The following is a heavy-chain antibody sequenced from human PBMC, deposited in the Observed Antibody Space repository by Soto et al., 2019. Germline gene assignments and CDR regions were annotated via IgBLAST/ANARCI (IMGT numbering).Heavy chain of an antibody. CDR2: IYYSGST. Sequence: SETLSLTCTVSGGSISSYYWSWIRQPPGKGLEWIGYIYYSGSTNYNPSLKSRATISVDTSKNQFSLKLSSVTAADTAVYYCARLEGSHYFDYWGQGTLVTVSS. V-gene: IGHV4-59*01. CDR3: ARLEGSHYFDY. CDR1: GGSISSYY. J-gene: IGHJ4*02. D-gene: IGHD3-10*01.